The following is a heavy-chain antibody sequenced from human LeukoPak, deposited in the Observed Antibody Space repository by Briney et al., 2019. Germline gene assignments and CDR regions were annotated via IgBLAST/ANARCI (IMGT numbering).Heavy chain of an antibody. J-gene: IGHJ4*02. V-gene: IGHV4-61*02. Sequence: SQTLSLTCTVSGGSISSGSYYWSWIRQPAGKGLEWTGRIYTSGSTNYNPSLKSRVTISVDTSKNQFSLKLSSVTAADTAVYYCARGGGAAAGQKFDYWGQGTLVTVSS. CDR1: GGSISSGSYY. D-gene: IGHD6-13*01. CDR3: ARGGGAAAGQKFDY. CDR2: IYTSGST.